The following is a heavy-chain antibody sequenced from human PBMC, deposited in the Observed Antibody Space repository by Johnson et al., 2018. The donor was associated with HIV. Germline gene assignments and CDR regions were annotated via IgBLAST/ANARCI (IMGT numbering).Heavy chain of an antibody. J-gene: IGHJ3*02. Sequence: QVQLVESGGGLVKPGGSLRLSCAASGFIFSDYYMSWIRQAPERGLEWVAVISYEGSNKYYAESVKGRFTISRDNSKNTLYMQVNSRTAGDTALYYCARSQIDPFDIWGQGTMVTVSS. CDR2: ISYEGSNK. CDR1: GFIFSDYY. V-gene: IGHV3-30*03. CDR3: ARSQIDPFDI.